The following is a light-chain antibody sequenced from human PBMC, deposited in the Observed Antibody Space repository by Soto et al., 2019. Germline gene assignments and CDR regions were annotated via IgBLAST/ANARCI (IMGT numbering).Light chain of an antibody. V-gene: IGKV3-11*01. CDR2: DAS. CDR1: QSVTSY. J-gene: IGKJ4*01. Sequence: EIVLTQSPATLSLSPGERATLSCRASQSVTSYLAWYQQKPGQAPRLLIYDASNRAAGIPARFSGSGSGTDFALTISSLEPEDFAVYYCQHRSSWPLTFGGGTKFEIK. CDR3: QHRSSWPLT.